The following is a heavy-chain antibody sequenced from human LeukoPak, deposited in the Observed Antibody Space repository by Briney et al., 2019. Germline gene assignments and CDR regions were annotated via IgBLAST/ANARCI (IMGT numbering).Heavy chain of an antibody. CDR2: IRQDGGEK. Sequence: GGSLRLSCAVSGFTFTDYWMNWVRQAPGKGLEWVASIRQDGGEKSYVDSVKGRFTISRDNTKSSLYLQINSLRAEDTAVYYCARGYDELGYWGQGTLVTVSS. V-gene: IGHV3-7*03. J-gene: IGHJ4*02. CDR1: GFTFTDYW. D-gene: IGHD6-6*01. CDR3: ARGYDELGY.